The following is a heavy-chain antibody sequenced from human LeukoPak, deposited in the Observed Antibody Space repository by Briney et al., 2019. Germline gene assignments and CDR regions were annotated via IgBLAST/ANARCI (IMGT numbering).Heavy chain of an antibody. J-gene: IGHJ5*02. CDR2: IYYSGST. CDR3: ARDRDDCSGGSCYNSWFDP. CDR1: GGSISSGDYY. V-gene: IGHV4-30-4*01. Sequence: SETLFLTCTVSGGSISSGDYYWSWIRQPPGKGLEWIGYIYYSGSTYYNPSLKSRVTISVDTSKNQFSLKLSSVTAADTAVYYCARDRDDCSGGSCYNSWFDPWGQGTLVTVSS. D-gene: IGHD2-15*01.